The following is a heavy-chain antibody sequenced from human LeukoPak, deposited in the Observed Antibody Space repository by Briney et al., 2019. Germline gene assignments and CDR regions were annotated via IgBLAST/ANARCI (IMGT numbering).Heavy chain of an antibody. V-gene: IGHV4-59*01. CDR3: TRGSIAYYYMDV. D-gene: IGHD3-22*01. J-gene: IGHJ6*03. Sequence: SETLSLTCTVSGGSISSYYRSWIRQPPGKGLEWIGNIYYSGSTNYHPSLKSRVTISVDTSKNQFSLKLSSVTAADTAVYYCTRGSIAYYYMDVWGKGTTVTISS. CDR1: GGSISSYY. CDR2: IYYSGST.